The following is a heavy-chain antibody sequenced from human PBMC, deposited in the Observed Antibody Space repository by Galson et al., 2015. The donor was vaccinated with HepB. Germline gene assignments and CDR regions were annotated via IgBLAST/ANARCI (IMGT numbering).Heavy chain of an antibody. J-gene: IGHJ4*02. CDR2: IIPLFGSA. D-gene: IGHD1-14*01. CDR1: GGTFSSYP. V-gene: IGHV1-69*13. Sequence: SVKVSCKASGGTFSSYPINWVRQAPGQGLEWMGGIIPLFGSANYAQKFQGRVTITADESTRTAYLELSSLTSEDTAVFYCARTAWRRLTSPRNFDYWGQGTPVTVSS. CDR3: ARTAWRRLTSPRNFDY.